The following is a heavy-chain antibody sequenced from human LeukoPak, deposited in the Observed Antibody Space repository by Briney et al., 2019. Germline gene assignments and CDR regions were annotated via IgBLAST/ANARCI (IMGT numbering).Heavy chain of an antibody. CDR1: GFTFSSYG. J-gene: IGHJ4*02. CDR3: AEDLRGRRDSSGYYRAYYFDY. Sequence: GGSLRLSCAASGFTFSSYGMHWVRQAPGKGLEWVAVISYDGSNKYYADSVKGRFTISRDNSKNTLYLQMNSLRAEDTAVYYCAEDLRGRRDSSGYYRAYYFDYWGQGTLVTVSS. V-gene: IGHV3-30*18. D-gene: IGHD3-22*01. CDR2: ISYDGSNK.